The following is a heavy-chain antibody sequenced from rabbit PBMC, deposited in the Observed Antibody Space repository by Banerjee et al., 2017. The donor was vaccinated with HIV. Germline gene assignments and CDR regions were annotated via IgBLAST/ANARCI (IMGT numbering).Heavy chain of an antibody. CDR1: GFSLSSYA. V-gene: IGHV1S40*01. CDR3: ARSYGGNNWNFNL. D-gene: IGHD4-2*01. CDR2: ITNGGSA. Sequence: QSLEESGGDLVKPGASLTLTCTVSGFSLSSYAMSWVRQAPGKGLEWIGMITNGGSAYYASWAKGRFTISKTSSTTVTLQMTSLTAADTATYFCARSYGGNNWNFNLWGQGTLVTVS. J-gene: IGHJ4*01.